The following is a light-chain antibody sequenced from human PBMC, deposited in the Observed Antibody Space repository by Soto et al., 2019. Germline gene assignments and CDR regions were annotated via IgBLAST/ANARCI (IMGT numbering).Light chain of an antibody. Sequence: DIQMTQSPSTLSGSVGDRVTITCRASQSISSYLNWYQQKPGKAPKLLIYAASTLQSGVPSRFSGSGSGTEFTLTISSLQPEDFATYYCQQLNSYPRRLTFGGGTKVDIK. CDR3: QQLNSYPRRLT. CDR1: QSISSY. CDR2: AAS. V-gene: IGKV1-9*01. J-gene: IGKJ4*01.